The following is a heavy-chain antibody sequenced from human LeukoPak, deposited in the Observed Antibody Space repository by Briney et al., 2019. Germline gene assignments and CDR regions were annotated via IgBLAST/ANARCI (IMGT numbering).Heavy chain of an antibody. CDR3: AKPSLIVVVTAPDY. CDR2: ISGSGGST. D-gene: IGHD2-21*02. Sequence: PGGSLRLSCAASGFTFSSYALSWVREAPGKGLEWGSAISGSGGSTYYADSVKGRFTISRDNSKNTLYLQMNSLRAEDTAVYYCAKPSLIVVVTAPDYWGQGTLVTVSS. V-gene: IGHV3-23*01. CDR1: GFTFSSYA. J-gene: IGHJ4*02.